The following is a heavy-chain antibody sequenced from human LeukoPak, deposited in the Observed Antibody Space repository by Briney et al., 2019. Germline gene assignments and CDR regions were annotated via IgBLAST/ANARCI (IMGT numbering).Heavy chain of an antibody. V-gene: IGHV3-23*01. CDR3: AKGGSWRTAAGTSYYFDY. J-gene: IGHJ4*02. Sequence: GTLRHSCSAPGFPLRYYGMRWVRHAPRQGLESDSDVSGSGGSTYYADPVKGRFSIPTDNSNNTLHPQMNSLRAEDKAAYYCAKGGSWRTAAGTSYYFDYWGQGTRVTVSS. CDR2: VSGSGGST. CDR1: GFPLRYYG. D-gene: IGHD6-13*01.